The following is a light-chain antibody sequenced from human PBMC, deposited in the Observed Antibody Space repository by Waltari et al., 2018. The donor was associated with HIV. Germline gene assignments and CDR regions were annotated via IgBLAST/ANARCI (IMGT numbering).Light chain of an antibody. CDR1: KLGDKY. Sequence: SSELTQPPSVYVSPGQTDSITCSGDKLGDKYACWYQQKPGQSHVLVIYHDSKRPSGIPERFSGSNSGNTATLTIIGTQAMDEADYYCQAWDSSTVVVFGGGTKLTVL. V-gene: IGLV3-1*01. CDR3: QAWDSSTVVV. J-gene: IGLJ2*01. CDR2: HDS.